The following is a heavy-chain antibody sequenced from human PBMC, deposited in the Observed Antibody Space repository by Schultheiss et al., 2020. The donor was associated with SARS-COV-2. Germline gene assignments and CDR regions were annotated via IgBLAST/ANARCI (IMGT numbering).Heavy chain of an antibody. V-gene: IGHV3-23*01. J-gene: IGHJ4*02. CDR1: GFTFSSYA. Sequence: GGSLRLSCAASGFTFSSYAMSWVRQAPGKGLEWVSAISGSGGSTYYADSVKGRFTISRDDAKNSLYLQMNSLRVDDTALYYCARGPGGDFDYWGQGTLVTVSS. D-gene: IGHD2-21*01. CDR2: ISGSGGST. CDR3: ARGPGGDFDY.